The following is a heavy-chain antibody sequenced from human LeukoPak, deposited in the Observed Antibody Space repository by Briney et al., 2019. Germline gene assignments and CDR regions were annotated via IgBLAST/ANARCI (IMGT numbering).Heavy chain of an antibody. V-gene: IGHV1-2*02. J-gene: IGHJ5*02. CDR2: INPNSGGT. Sequence: ASEKVSCKASGYTFTGYYMHWVRQAPGQGLEWMGWINPNSGGTNYAQKLQGGVTMTRDTSISTAYMELSRLRSDDTAVYYCARDRITMVRGVITALGWFDPWGQGTLVTVSS. CDR3: ARDRITMVRGVITALGWFDP. D-gene: IGHD3-10*01. CDR1: GYTFTGYY.